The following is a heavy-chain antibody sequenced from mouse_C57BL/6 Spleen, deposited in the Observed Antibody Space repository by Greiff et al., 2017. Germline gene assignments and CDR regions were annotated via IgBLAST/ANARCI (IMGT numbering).Heavy chain of an antibody. CDR2: IYPRSGNT. CDR1: GYTFTSYG. Sequence: QVQLQQSGAELARPGASVKLSCKASGYTFTSYGISWVKQRTGQGLEWIGEIYPRSGNTYYNVKFKGKATLTADKSSSTAYMELRSLTSEDSAVDFCASEGGVPGEAWFAYWGQGTLVTVSA. CDR3: ASEGGVPGEAWFAY. V-gene: IGHV1-81*01. J-gene: IGHJ3*01. D-gene: IGHD2-14*01.